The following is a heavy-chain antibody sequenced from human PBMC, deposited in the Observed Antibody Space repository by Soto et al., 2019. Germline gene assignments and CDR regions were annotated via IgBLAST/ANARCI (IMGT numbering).Heavy chain of an antibody. CDR1: GFSLSNSGVG. D-gene: IGHD2-15*01. Sequence: QITVKESGPPLVKPTQTLTLTCTFSGFSLSNSGVGVAWIRQPPGKALEWLALIYWDDDERYRPSLRSRLTITTDTSKNQVVLTMTNVDPVDTATYFCTHKGGRGAGIDVWGQGTTVTVSS. V-gene: IGHV2-5*02. J-gene: IGHJ6*02. CDR3: THKGGRGAGIDV. CDR2: IYWDDDE.